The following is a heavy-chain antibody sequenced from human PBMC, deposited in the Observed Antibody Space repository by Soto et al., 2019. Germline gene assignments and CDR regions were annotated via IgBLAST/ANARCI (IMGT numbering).Heavy chain of an antibody. D-gene: IGHD3-16*01. Sequence: GGSLRLSCAASGFTFSSYAMSWVRQAPGKGLEWVSAISGSGGSTYYADSVKGRFTISRDNSKNTLYLQMNSLRAEDTAVYYCAKDGGVGGHPHWYFDLWGRGTLVTVSS. J-gene: IGHJ2*01. V-gene: IGHV3-23*01. CDR2: ISGSGGST. CDR1: GFTFSSYA. CDR3: AKDGGVGGHPHWYFDL.